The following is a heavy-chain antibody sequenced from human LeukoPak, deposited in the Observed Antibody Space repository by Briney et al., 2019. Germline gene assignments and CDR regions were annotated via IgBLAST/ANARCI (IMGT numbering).Heavy chain of an antibody. V-gene: IGHV4-61*02. D-gene: IGHD2-2*01. CDR3: ARGARGYCSSTSCYGNYYYYYMYV. J-gene: IGHJ6*03. CDR2: IYTSGST. Sequence: PSQTLSLTCTVSGGSISSGSYYWSWIRQPAGKGLAWIGRIYTSGSTNYNPSLKSRVTISVDTSKNQFSLNLSSVTAADTAVYYCARGARGYCSSTSCYGNYYYYYMYVWGKGTPVTVSS. CDR1: GGSISSGSYY.